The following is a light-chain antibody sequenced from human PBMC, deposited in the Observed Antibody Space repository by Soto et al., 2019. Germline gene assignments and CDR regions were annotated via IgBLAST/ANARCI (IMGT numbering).Light chain of an antibody. V-gene: IGKV1-5*03. Sequence: DIQMTQSPSTLSASVVYRVTITCLASQSISSWLAWYQQKPGKAPKLLIYKASSLESGVPSRFSGSGSGTEFTLTISSLQPDDFATYYCLKHNSYPPTCGQGTRREIK. CDR3: LKHNSYPPT. CDR2: KAS. CDR1: QSISSW. J-gene: IGKJ5*01.